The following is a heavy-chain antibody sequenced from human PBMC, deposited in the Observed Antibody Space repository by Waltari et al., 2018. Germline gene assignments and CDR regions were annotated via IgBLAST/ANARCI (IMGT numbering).Heavy chain of an antibody. CDR1: GGSISSYY. CDR2: IYYSGST. CDR3: ARGVVGNFDY. J-gene: IGHJ4*02. D-gene: IGHD2-15*01. Sequence: QVQLQQSGPGLVKPSETLSLTCTVSGGSISSYYWSWIRQPPGKGLEWIGYIYYSGSTNYNPSLKSRVTISVDTSKNQFSLKLSSVTAADTAVYYCARGVVGNFDYWGQGTLVTVSS. V-gene: IGHV4-59*01.